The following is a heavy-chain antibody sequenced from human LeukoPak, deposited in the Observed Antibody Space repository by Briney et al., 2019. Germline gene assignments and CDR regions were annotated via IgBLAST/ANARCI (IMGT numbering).Heavy chain of an antibody. Sequence: GGSLRLSCAASAFTFDDYAMHWVRQAPGKGLEWVSLISWDGGSTYYADSVKGRFTISRDNSKNSLYLQMNSLRAEDTALYYCAKNHGSSGYYHVGYYYYYMDVGGKGTTVTVSS. V-gene: IGHV3-43D*04. CDR3: AKNHGSSGYYHVGYYYYYMDV. D-gene: IGHD3-22*01. CDR1: AFTFDDYA. J-gene: IGHJ6*03. CDR2: ISWDGGST.